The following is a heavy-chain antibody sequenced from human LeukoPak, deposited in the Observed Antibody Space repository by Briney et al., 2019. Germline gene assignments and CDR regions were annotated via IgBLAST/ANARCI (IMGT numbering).Heavy chain of an antibody. CDR2: IYYSGST. Sequence: SETLSLTCTVSGGSISSSSYYWGWIRQPPGKGLEWIGSIYYSGSTYYNPSLKSRVTISVDTSKNQFSLKLSSVTAADTAVYYCASQVTYYDFWSGSGYYYGMDVWGQGTTVTVSS. CDR3: ASQVTYYDFWSGSGYYYGMDV. CDR1: GGSISSSSYY. V-gene: IGHV4-39*01. D-gene: IGHD3-3*01. J-gene: IGHJ6*02.